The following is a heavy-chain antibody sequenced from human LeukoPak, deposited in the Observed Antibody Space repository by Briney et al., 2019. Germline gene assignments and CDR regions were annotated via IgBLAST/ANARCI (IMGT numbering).Heavy chain of an antibody. V-gene: IGHV5-10-1*01. CDR3: ARRMPDNRVADY. D-gene: IGHD1-14*01. CDR2: IDPSDSYT. Sequence: GESLKISCKGSGYSFTSYWISWVRQMPGKGLEWMGRIDPSDSYTNYSPSFQGHVTISADKSISTAYLQWSSLKASDTAMYYCARRMPDNRVADYWGQGTLVTVSS. CDR1: GYSFTSYW. J-gene: IGHJ4*02.